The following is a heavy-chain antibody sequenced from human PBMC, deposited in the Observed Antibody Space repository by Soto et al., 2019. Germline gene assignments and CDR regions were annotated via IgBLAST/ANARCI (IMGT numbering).Heavy chain of an antibody. CDR2: INTGNGNA. J-gene: IGHJ4*02. D-gene: IGHD1-1*01. CDR3: AIEVTTRGFFYFDY. CDR1: RSNFTNFA. Sequence: QVQLVQSGAEVKKPGASVKVSCKASRSNFTNFAIHWVRQAPGQRLEWMGWINTGNGNAKYSQNFQGKVTITRDTSASTVYMELRSLRSEDTAVYYCAIEVTTRGFFYFDYWGQGTLVTVSS. V-gene: IGHV1-3*04.